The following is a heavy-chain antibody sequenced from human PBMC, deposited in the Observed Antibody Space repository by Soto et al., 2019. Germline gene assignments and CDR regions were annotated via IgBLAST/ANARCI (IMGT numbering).Heavy chain of an antibody. J-gene: IGHJ4*02. D-gene: IGHD5-18*01. CDR1: GVTLTDVW. CDR2: IKSNTAGGTT. CDR3: SHGYYQYFNS. V-gene: IGHV3-15*07. Sequence: GGSLRLSCAVSGVTLTDVWMNWVRQAPGKGPEWVGRIKSNTAGGTTGFAAPVKGRFTISRDDSQNTLYLQMDSLKTEDTAVYYCSHGYYQYFNSWGPGTLVTVSS.